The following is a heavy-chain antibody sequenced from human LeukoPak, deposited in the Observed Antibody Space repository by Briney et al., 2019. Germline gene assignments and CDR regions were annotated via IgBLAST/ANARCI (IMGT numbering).Heavy chain of an antibody. CDR2: IIPIFGIA. CDR3: AITREHYCDSSGQEFDY. D-gene: IGHD3-22*01. CDR1: GGTFSSYA. J-gene: IGHJ4*02. Sequence: SVKVSCKASGGTFSSYAISWVRQAPGQGLEWMGRIIPIFGIANYAQKFQGRVTITADKSTSTAYMELSSLRSEDTAVYYCAITREHYCDSSGQEFDYWGQGTLVTVSS. V-gene: IGHV1-69*04.